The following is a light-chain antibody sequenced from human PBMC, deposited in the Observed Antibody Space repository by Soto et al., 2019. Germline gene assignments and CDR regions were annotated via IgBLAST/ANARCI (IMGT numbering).Light chain of an antibody. J-gene: IGKJ4*01. CDR2: AAS. CDR3: QQSYSTPLG. CDR1: QSISSY. Sequence: DIQMTQSPSSLSASAGDRVTITCRASQSISSYLNWYQQKPGKAPKLLIYAASSLQSGVPSRFSGSGSGTDFTLTISSLQPEDFATYYCQQSYSTPLGFGGGTKVEIK. V-gene: IGKV1-39*01.